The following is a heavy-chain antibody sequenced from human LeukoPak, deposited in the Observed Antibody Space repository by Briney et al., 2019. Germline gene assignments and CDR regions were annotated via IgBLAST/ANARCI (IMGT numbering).Heavy chain of an antibody. D-gene: IGHD1-26*01. V-gene: IGHV4-34*01. J-gene: IGHJ1*01. Sequence: SETLSLTCAVYGGSFSGYYWSWIRQPPGKGLEWIGEINHSGSTNYNPSLKSRVTISVDTSKNQFPLKLSSVTAADTAVYYCARGPIGVFRHWGQGTLVTVSS. CDR2: INHSGST. CDR3: ARGPIGVFRH. CDR1: GGSFSGYY.